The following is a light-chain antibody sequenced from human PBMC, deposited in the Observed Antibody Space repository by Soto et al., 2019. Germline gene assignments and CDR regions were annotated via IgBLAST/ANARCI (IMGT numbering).Light chain of an antibody. CDR2: DVS. Sequence: QSALTHPPSASGSPGQSVTIACTGTSSDIGAYNFVYWYQQHPGKAPKLIIYDVSERPSGVPDRFSGSKSGNTASLTVSGLQVEDEAEYYCSSYTGSVIIFGGGTKLTVL. V-gene: IGLV2-8*01. CDR1: SSDIGAYNF. J-gene: IGLJ2*01. CDR3: SSYTGSVII.